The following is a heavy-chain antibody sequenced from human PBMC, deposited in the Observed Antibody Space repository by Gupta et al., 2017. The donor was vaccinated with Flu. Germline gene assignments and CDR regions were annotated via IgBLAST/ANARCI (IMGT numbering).Heavy chain of an antibody. Sequence: EVQLVESGGGFVQPGGSLRLSCAASGFTFSIYWMSWVRQAPGKGLEWVANIKQDGSEKYFVDSVKGRFTISRDNDKKSLYLQMNSLRAEDTAVYYCARDLREYSSSGYYHYMDVWGKGTTVTVSS. V-gene: IGHV3-7*01. CDR3: ARDLREYSSSGYYHYMDV. D-gene: IGHD6-6*01. CDR2: IKQDGSEK. CDR1: GFTFSIYW. J-gene: IGHJ6*03.